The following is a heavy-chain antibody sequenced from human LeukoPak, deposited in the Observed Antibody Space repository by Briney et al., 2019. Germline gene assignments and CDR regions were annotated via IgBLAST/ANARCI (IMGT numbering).Heavy chain of an antibody. CDR2: INHSGST. J-gene: IGHJ4*02. Sequence: PSETLSLTCAVYGGSFSGYYWSWIRQPPGKGLEWIGEINHSGSTNYNPPLKSRVTISVDTSKNQFSLKLSSVTAADTAVYYCARGPPYCGGDCYSSFDYWGQGTLVTVSS. V-gene: IGHV4-34*01. D-gene: IGHD2-21*02. CDR1: GGSFSGYY. CDR3: ARGPPYCGGDCYSSFDY.